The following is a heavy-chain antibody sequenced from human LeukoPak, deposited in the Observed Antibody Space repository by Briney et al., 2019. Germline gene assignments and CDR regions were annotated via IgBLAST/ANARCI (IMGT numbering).Heavy chain of an antibody. J-gene: IGHJ4*02. CDR2: ISYDGSNK. V-gene: IGHV3-30*04. D-gene: IGHD6-19*01. CDR1: GFTFSSYA. CDR3: ARARAVAGPFDY. Sequence: GRSLRLSCAASGFTFSSYAMHWVRQAPGKGLEWVAVISYDGSNKYYADSVKGRFTISRDSSKNTLYLQMNSLRAEDTAVYYCARARAVAGPFDYWGQGTLVTVSS.